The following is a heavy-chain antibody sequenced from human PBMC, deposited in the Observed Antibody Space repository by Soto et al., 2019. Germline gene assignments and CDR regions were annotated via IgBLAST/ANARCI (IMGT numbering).Heavy chain of an antibody. CDR2: ISPTGDST. CDR1: GYTFSNYH. J-gene: IGHJ4*02. V-gene: IGHV1-46*03. CDR3: TREYFVGFGSYSV. Sequence: ASVKVSCKASGYTFSNYHMHWVRQAPGQGLEWMAIISPTGDSTVSAQKFQGRLIVTRDTSARTLYMELSSLTPDDTAVYYCTREYFVGFGSYSVWGQGTVVTVSS. D-gene: IGHD3-10*01.